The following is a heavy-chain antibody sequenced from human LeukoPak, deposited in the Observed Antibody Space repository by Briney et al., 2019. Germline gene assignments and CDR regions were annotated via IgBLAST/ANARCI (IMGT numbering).Heavy chain of an antibody. D-gene: IGHD6-13*01. CDR1: GYTFTSYD. J-gene: IGHJ3*02. Sequence: VASVKVSCKASGYTFTSYDINWVRQATGQGLEWMGRMNPNSGNTGYAQKFQGRVTMTRNTSISTAYMELSSLRSEDTAVYYCAGVPRIAGGGGAFDIWGQGTMVTVSS. CDR2: MNPNSGNT. V-gene: IGHV1-8*01. CDR3: AGVPRIAGGGGAFDI.